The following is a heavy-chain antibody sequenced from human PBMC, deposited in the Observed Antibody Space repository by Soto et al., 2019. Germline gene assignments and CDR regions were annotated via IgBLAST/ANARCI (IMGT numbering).Heavy chain of an antibody. D-gene: IGHD1-26*01. CDR1: GGSISSSSYY. J-gene: IGHJ6*02. Sequence: ASETMSLTCTVSGGSISSSSYYWGWIRQPPGKGLEWIGYIYYSGSTNYKPSLKSRVTISVDTSKNQFSLKLSSVTAADTAVYHCARTMGATGYYGMDVWGQGTTVTVSS. CDR3: ARTMGATGYYGMDV. V-gene: IGHV4-61*05. CDR2: IYYSGST.